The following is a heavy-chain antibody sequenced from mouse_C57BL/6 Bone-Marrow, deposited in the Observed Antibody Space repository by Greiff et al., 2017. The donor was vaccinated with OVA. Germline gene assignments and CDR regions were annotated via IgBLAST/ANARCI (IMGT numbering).Heavy chain of an antibody. CDR3: ARGGGSSYWYFDV. CDR1: GYTFTSYD. Sequence: QVQLQQPGAELVKPGASVKLSCKASGYTFTSYDINWVKQRPGQGLEWIGWIYPRDGSTKYNEKFKGKATLTVDTSSSTAYMELHSLTSEDSAVYFCARGGGSSYWYFDVWGTGTTVTVSS. D-gene: IGHD1-1*01. J-gene: IGHJ1*03. V-gene: IGHV1-85*01. CDR2: IYPRDGST.